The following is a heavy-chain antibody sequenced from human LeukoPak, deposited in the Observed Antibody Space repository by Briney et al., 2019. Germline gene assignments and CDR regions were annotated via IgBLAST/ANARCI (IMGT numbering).Heavy chain of an antibody. CDR3: ARDQWLVPIDY. V-gene: IGHV4-39*07. D-gene: IGHD6-19*01. Sequence: KASETLSLTCTVSGGSISSSSYYWGWIRQPPGKGLEWIGSIYYSGSTYYNPSLKSRVTISVDTSKNRFSLKLSSVTAADTAVYYCARDQWLVPIDYWGQGTLVTVSS. CDR2: IYYSGST. CDR1: GGSISSSSYY. J-gene: IGHJ4*02.